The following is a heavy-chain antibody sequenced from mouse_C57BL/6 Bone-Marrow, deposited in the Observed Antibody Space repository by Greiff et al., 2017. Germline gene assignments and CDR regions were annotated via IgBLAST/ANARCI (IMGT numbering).Heavy chain of an antibody. D-gene: IGHD2-1*01. J-gene: IGHJ3*01. V-gene: IGHV14-4*01. CDR2: IDPENGGT. CDR3: SRGNYLAGFAY. Sequence: EVKLMESGAELVRPGASVKMSCTASGFNIKDYYMHWVKQRPEQGLEWIGCIDPENGGTEYASKFQGKATMTADTSSNTAYLQLSSLTSEDTAVYYCSRGNYLAGFAYWGRGTRVTVSA. CDR1: GFNIKDYY.